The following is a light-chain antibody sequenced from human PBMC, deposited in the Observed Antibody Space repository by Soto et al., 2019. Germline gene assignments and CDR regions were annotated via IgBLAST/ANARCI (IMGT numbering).Light chain of an antibody. J-gene: IGLJ1*01. V-gene: IGLV2-14*01. CDR3: SSYTSSSTPFV. CDR1: SSDVGGYNY. CDR2: DVT. Sequence: QSALTQPASVSGSPGQSITISCTGTSSDVGGYNYVSWYQQHPVKAPKLMIYDVTNRPSGVSDRFSGSKSGNTASLTISGLQAEDEADYYCSSYTSSSTPFVLGTGTKVTLL.